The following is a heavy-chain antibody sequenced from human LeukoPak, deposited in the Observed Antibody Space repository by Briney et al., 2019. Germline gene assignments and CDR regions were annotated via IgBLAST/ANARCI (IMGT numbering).Heavy chain of an antibody. CDR1: GLTFSNTY. D-gene: IGHD6-13*01. Sequence: GGSLRLSCAASGLTFSNTYMSWVRQAPGKGLEWVSFIYSGGSTYYADSVKGRFPISRDNSKNTLYLQLNSLRAEDAALYYCAKEDQQLAGNLDYWGQGPLVTVSS. CDR2: IYSGGST. CDR3: AKEDQQLAGNLDY. J-gene: IGHJ4*02. V-gene: IGHV3-53*01.